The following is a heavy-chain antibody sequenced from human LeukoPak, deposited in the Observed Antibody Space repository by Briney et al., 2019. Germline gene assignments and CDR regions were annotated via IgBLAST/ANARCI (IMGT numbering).Heavy chain of an antibody. J-gene: IGHJ4*02. Sequence: GGSLRLSCAASGFTFSSYAMHWVRQAPGKGLEWVAVISYDGSNKYYADSVKGRFTISRDNSKNTLYLQMNSLRAEDTAVYYCARVSYYDSSGDGDYWGQGTLVTVSS. D-gene: IGHD3-22*01. CDR2: ISYDGSNK. CDR1: GFTFSSYA. CDR3: ARVSYYDSSGDGDY. V-gene: IGHV3-30*14.